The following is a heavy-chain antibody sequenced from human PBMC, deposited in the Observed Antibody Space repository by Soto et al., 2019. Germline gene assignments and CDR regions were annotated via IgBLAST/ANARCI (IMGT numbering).Heavy chain of an antibody. Sequence: ASVKVSCKASGYSFSDNGISWVRQAPGQGLEWMGWISYYNGNRNYAQKLQGRVTRTTDTSTSTAYMAMRSLRSDDTAVYYGARDSSASSAYSYWGQGTLVTVSS. CDR3: ARDSSASSAYSY. CDR1: GYSFSDNG. CDR2: ISYYNGNR. D-gene: IGHD3-22*01. V-gene: IGHV1-18*04. J-gene: IGHJ4*02.